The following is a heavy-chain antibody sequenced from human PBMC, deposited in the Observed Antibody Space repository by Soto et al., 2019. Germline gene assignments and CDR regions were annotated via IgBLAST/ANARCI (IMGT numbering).Heavy chain of an antibody. CDR3: ARDLGGYSSSWYYFDY. CDR1: GFTFSTYE. D-gene: IGHD6-13*01. V-gene: IGHV3-48*03. CDR2: ISSSGSTI. Sequence: EVQLVESGGGLVRPGGSLRLSCAASGFTFSTYEMNWVRRAPGKGLEWVSYISSSGSTIYYADSVKGRFTISRDNAKKSLYLQMNSLRDEDTAVYYCARDLGGYSSSWYYFDYWGQGTLVTVSS. J-gene: IGHJ4*02.